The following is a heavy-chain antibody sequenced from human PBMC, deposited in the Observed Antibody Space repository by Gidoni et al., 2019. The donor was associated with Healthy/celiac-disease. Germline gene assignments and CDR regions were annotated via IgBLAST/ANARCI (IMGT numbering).Heavy chain of an antibody. Sequence: EVQLVESGGGLVKPGGSLRLYCAASGFTFSRYSMNWVRQAPGKGLEWVSSISSSSSYIYYADSVKGRFTISRDNAKNSLYLQMNSLRAEDTAVYYCARDPPSIVGATTWGSDYWGQGTLVTVSS. D-gene: IGHD1-26*01. J-gene: IGHJ4*02. CDR3: ARDPPSIVGATTWGSDY. CDR2: ISSSSSYI. V-gene: IGHV3-21*01. CDR1: GFTFSRYS.